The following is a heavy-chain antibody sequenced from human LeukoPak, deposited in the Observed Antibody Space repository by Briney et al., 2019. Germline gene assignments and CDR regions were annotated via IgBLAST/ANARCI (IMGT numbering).Heavy chain of an antibody. D-gene: IGHD6-13*01. V-gene: IGHV1-2*02. CDR3: AREARVAAAGIEGGRYYFDY. CDR1: GYTFTGYY. CDR2: INPNNGGT. J-gene: IGHJ4*02. Sequence: ASVKVSCKASGYTFTGYYMHWVRQAPGQGLEWLGWINPNNGGTIYAQKFQGRVAMTRGTSNTTAYMEMARLRSDDTAVYYCAREARVAAAGIEGGRYYFDYWGQGTLVTVSS.